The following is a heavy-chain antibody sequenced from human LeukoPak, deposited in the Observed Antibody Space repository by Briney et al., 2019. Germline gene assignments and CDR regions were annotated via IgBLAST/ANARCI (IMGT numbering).Heavy chain of an antibody. Sequence: GSLRLSCAVSGFTFSDHYMDWVRRAPGKGLEWVGRSRNKANSYTTEYAASVKGRFTISRDNSKNSLYLQMNSLKTEDTAVYYCARDGYDSSGYVYHDYWGQGTLVTVSS. CDR1: GFTFSDHY. D-gene: IGHD3-22*01. CDR3: ARDGYDSSGYVYHDY. CDR2: SRNKANSYTT. V-gene: IGHV3-72*01. J-gene: IGHJ4*02.